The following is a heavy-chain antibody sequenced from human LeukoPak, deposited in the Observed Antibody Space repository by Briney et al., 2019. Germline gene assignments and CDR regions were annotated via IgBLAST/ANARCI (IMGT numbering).Heavy chain of an antibody. CDR3: AKSVAIYFYYGLDV. V-gene: IGHV3-23*01. J-gene: IGHJ6*02. D-gene: IGHD3-3*01. Sequence: TGGSLRLSCAASGFTFSSYAMSWVRQTPGKGLVWVSAISGSGSSTYYADSVKGRFTISRDNSKNTLFLQMNSLRAEDTAPYYCAKSVAIYFYYGLDVWGQGATVTVSS. CDR1: GFTFSSYA. CDR2: ISGSGSST.